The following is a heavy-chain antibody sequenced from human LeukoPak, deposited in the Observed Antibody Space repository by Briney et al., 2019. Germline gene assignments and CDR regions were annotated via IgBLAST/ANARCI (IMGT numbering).Heavy chain of an antibody. CDR2: INWNGGST. CDR3: ARFHCGGDCRSLDLYYYYYMDV. D-gene: IGHD2-21*01. Sequence: GGSLRLSCAASGFTFDDYGMSWVRQAPGKGLEWVSGINWNGGSTGYADSVKGRFTISRDNAKNSLYLQMNSLRAEDTALYYCARFHCGGDCRSLDLYYYYYMDVWAKGPRSPSP. V-gene: IGHV3-20*04. CDR1: GFTFDDYG. J-gene: IGHJ6*03.